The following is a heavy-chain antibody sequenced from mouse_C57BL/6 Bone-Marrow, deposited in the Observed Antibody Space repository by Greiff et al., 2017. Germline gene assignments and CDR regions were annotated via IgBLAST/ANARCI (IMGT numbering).Heavy chain of an antibody. CDR2: IYPRSGNT. D-gene: IGHD2-3*01. V-gene: IGHV1-81*01. J-gene: IGHJ2*01. Sequence: VQVVESGAELARPGASVKLSCKASGYTFTSYGISWVKQRTGQGLEWIGEIYPRSGNTYYNEKFKGKATLTADKSSSTAYMELRSLTSEDSAVYFCARERWLLNYWGQGTTLTVSS. CDR3: ARERWLLNY. CDR1: GYTFTSYG.